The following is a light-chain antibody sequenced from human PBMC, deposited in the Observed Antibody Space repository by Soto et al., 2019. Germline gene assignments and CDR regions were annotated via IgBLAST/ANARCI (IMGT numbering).Light chain of an antibody. CDR3: HSYALSQTAVV. J-gene: IGLJ3*02. CDR1: SSDIGAGHG. Sequence: QSVLTQSPSVSGAPGQRVTISCTGGSSDIGAGHGVHWYQQLPGTAPKLLIYDDTNRPSGVPDRFSGSKAGTSASLAITGLQAYDELDYYCHSYALSQTAVVFRGGTKVTVL. CDR2: DDT. V-gene: IGLV1-40*01.